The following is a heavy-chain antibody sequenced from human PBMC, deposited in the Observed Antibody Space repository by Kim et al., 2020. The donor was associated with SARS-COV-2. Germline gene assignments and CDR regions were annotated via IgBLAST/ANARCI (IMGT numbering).Heavy chain of an antibody. J-gene: IGHJ4*02. V-gene: IGHV3-23*01. Sequence: YADSVKGRFTISRDNSKNTLYLQMNSLRAGDTAVYYCAKGYDFWSGNFDYWGQGTLVTVSS. CDR3: AKGYDFWSGNFDY. D-gene: IGHD3-3*01.